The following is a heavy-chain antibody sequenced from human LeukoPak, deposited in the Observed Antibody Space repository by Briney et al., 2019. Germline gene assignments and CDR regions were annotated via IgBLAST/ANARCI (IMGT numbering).Heavy chain of an antibody. CDR2: VFYSGNT. CDR3: ARALRQQLVTGWFDP. J-gene: IGHJ5*02. CDR1: GGSINSYY. Sequence: SETLSLTCIVSGGSINSYYWNWIRQPPGKGLEWIGYVFYSGNTNYNPSLKSRVTISVDTSKNQFSLRLTSVTAADTAVYYCARALRQQLVTGWFDPWGQGTLVTVAS. D-gene: IGHD6-13*01. V-gene: IGHV4-59*01.